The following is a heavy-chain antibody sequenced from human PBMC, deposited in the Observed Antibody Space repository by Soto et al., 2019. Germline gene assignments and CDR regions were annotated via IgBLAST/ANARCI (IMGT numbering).Heavy chain of an antibody. J-gene: IGHJ4*01. CDR3: ARYVVAIDY. V-gene: IGHV3-11*01. CDR2: ISSSGSTI. CDR1: GFTFSDYY. Sequence: QVQLVESGGGFVNPGGSLRLSCSASGFTFSDYYIRWIRQAQGKGLEWVSYISSSGSTIYYADSVKGRFTISRYNAKNSLLLQMISLRAYDTAVYYWARYVVAIDYWANGILVTVSS. D-gene: IGHD2-21*01.